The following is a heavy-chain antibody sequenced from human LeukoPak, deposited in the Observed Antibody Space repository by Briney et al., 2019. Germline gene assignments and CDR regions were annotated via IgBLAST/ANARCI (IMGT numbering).Heavy chain of an antibody. J-gene: IGHJ4*02. CDR3: AASSDYSTWGKVVY. Sequence: NPGGSLRLSCAASGFTFSSYSMNWVRQAPGKGLEWVSSISRSSSYIYYADSVKGRFTISRDNAKNSLYLQMNSLRAEDTAVYYCAASSDYSTWGKVVYWGQGTLVTVSS. CDR1: GFTFSSYS. V-gene: IGHV3-21*06. CDR2: ISRSSSYI. D-gene: IGHD4-11*01.